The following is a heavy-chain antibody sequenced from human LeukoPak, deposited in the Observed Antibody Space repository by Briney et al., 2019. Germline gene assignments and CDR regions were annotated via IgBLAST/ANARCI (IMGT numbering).Heavy chain of an antibody. CDR3: AKIPERGSDY. J-gene: IGHJ4*02. V-gene: IGHV3-74*01. D-gene: IGHD1-1*01. CDR1: GNYW. Sequence: GGSLRLSCAASGNYWMHWVRQAPGKGLVWVSHINGDGSWTTYADSVKGRFTISRDNSKNTLYLQMNSLRAEDTAVYYCAKIPERGSDYWGQGTLVTVSS. CDR2: INGDGSWT.